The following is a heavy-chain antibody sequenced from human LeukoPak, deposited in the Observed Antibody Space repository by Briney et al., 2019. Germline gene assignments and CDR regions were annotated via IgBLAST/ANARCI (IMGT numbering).Heavy chain of an antibody. J-gene: IGHJ4*02. CDR1: GYTFSSYS. V-gene: IGHV3-21*01. D-gene: IGHD3-22*01. CDR3: VRLRRNSDTSGFYYYYDF. CDR2: ISVRSNYI. Sequence: GGSLRLSCAASGYTFSSYSINWVRQAPGKGLEWVSSISVRSNYIYYADSVRGRFRISRDDARDSLYLRMNSLRAEDTAVYYCVRLRRNSDTSGFYYYYDFWGQGTLVTVSS.